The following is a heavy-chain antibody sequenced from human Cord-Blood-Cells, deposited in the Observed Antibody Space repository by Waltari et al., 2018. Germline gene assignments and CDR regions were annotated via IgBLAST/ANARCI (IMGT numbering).Heavy chain of an antibody. CDR2: INHSGST. V-gene: IGHV4-34*01. Sequence: QVQLQQWGAGLLKPSETLSLTCAVYGGSFSGYYWSWTRQPPGKGLEWIGEINHSGSTNYNPSLKSRGTISVDTSKNQFSLKRSSVTAADTAVYYCARPQGYSSSFDIWGQGTMVTVSS. CDR3: ARPQGYSSSFDI. J-gene: IGHJ3*02. D-gene: IGHD6-6*01. CDR1: GGSFSGYY.